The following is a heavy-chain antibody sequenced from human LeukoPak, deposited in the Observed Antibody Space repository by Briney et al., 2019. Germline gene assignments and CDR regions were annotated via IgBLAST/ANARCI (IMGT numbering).Heavy chain of an antibody. J-gene: IGHJ4*02. CDR1: GFTVSSNY. V-gene: IGHV3-66*01. CDR2: IYSGGST. CDR3: AKDYWHYYDSSGSPFDY. D-gene: IGHD3-22*01. Sequence: GGSLRLSCAASGFTVSSNYMSWVRQAPGEGLEWVSVIYSGGSTYYADSVKGRFTISRDNSKNTLYLQMNSLRAEDTAVYYCAKDYWHYYDSSGSPFDYWGQGTLVTVSS.